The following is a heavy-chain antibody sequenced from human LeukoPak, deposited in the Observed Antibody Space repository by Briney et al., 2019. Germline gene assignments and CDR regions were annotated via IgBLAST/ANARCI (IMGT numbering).Heavy chain of an antibody. CDR1: GFTLSSYS. V-gene: IGHV3-48*04. CDR2: ISSSSSTI. J-gene: IGHJ6*03. Sequence: GGSLRLSCAASGFTLSSYSMCWVRQAPGKGLEWVSYISSSSSTIYDADSVKGRFTISRDNAKNSLYLQMNSLRAEDTAVYYCARGAYYYYMDVWGKGTTVTVSS. CDR3: ARGAYYYYMDV.